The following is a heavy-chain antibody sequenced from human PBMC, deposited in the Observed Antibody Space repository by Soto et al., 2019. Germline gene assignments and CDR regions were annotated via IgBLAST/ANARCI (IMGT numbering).Heavy chain of an antibody. CDR1: GYAFTTYG. D-gene: IGHD1-1*01. J-gene: IGHJ4*02. Sequence: QVHLVQSGADVKKPGASVKVSCKGSGYAFTTYGITWVRQAPGQGLEWMGWISAHHGNTNYAQKPQGRVTVTRDTSTSTAYMELRSLRSDDTAVYYCARGRYGDYWGQGALVTVSS. CDR3: ARGRYGDY. CDR2: ISAHHGNT. V-gene: IGHV1-18*01.